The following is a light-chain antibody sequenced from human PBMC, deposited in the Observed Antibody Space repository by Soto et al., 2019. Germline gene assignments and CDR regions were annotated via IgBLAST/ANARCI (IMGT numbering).Light chain of an antibody. V-gene: IGKV3-20*01. J-gene: IGKJ4*01. CDR1: QSVSSSF. Sequence: EIVLTQSPGTLSLSPGERATLSCRASQSVSSSFLAWYQQKPGQAPRLLIYGASSRATGIPDRFSGSGSATDFTLTISRLEPEDVAVYCCQQYDSSPLTFGGGTNVEIK. CDR3: QQYDSSPLT. CDR2: GAS.